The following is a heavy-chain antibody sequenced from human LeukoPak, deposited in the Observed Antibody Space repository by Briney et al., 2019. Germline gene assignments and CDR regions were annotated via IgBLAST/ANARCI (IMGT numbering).Heavy chain of an antibody. CDR1: GGSISSSSYY. J-gene: IGHJ4*02. CDR2: IYYSGST. V-gene: IGHV4-39*07. D-gene: IGHD6-19*01. Sequence: SETLSLTCTVSGGSISSSSYYWGWIRQPPGKGLEWIGSIYYSGSTYYNPSLKSRVTISVDTSKNQFSLKLSSVTAADTAVYYCARDRAGENDYWGQGTLVTVSS. CDR3: ARDRAGENDY.